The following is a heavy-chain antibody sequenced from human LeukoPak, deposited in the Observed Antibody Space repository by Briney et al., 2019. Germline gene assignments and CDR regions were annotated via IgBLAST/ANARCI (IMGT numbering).Heavy chain of an antibody. V-gene: IGHV4-4*07. CDR3: AGDIGYYGSGSLDY. CDR2: IYTSGST. CDR1: GGSISSYY. Sequence: SETLSLTCTVSGGSISSYYWSWIRQPAGKGLEWIGRIYTSGSTNYNPSLKSRVTMSVDTSKNQFSLKLSSVTAADTAVYYCAGDIGYYGSGSLDYWGQGTLVTVSS. J-gene: IGHJ4*02. D-gene: IGHD3-10*01.